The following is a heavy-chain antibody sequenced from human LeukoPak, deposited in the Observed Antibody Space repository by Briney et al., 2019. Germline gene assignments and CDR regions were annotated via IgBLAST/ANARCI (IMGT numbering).Heavy chain of an antibody. CDR1: GFTFSSYE. J-gene: IGHJ4*02. V-gene: IGHV3-23*01. D-gene: IGHD3-22*01. CDR3: AKGDYYDGSGYISTFDY. Sequence: GGSLRLSCAASGFTFSSYEMNWVRQTPGKGLEWVSAITGGGGNTYYADSVKGRFTISRDNSKNTLYLQMNSLRVEDTAVYYCAKGDYYDGSGYISTFDYWGQGTLVTVSS. CDR2: ITGGGGNT.